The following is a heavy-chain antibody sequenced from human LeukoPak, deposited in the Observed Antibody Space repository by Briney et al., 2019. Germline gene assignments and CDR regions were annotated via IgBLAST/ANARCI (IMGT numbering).Heavy chain of an antibody. CDR2: ISYDGSNK. CDR1: GFTFSSYG. Sequence: PGGSLRLSFAASGFTFSSYGMHWVRQAPGKGLEWVAVISYDGSNKYYADSVKGRFTISRDNSKNTLFLQMNSLRAEDTAVYYCARGLRSWYYFDYWGQGTLVTVSS. V-gene: IGHV3-30*03. D-gene: IGHD2-8*02. J-gene: IGHJ4*02. CDR3: ARGLRSWYYFDY.